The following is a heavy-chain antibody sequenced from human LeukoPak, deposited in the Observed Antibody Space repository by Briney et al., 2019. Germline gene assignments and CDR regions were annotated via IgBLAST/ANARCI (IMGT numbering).Heavy chain of an antibody. D-gene: IGHD3-16*02. CDR1: GFTFSSNY. V-gene: IGHV3-53*01. Sequence: GGSLRLSCAASGFTFSSNYMSWVRQAPGKGLEWVSVSYSGGSSYYADSVKGRFTISRDNSKNTLYLQMNTLRAEDTAVYFCAREEHYRRYFALWGRGTLVTVSS. J-gene: IGHJ2*01. CDR2: SYSGGSS. CDR3: AREEHYRRYFAL.